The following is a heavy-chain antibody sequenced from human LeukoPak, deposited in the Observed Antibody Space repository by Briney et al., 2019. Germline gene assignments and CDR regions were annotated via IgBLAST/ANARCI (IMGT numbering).Heavy chain of an antibody. V-gene: IGHV4-59*12. J-gene: IGHJ6*01. Sequence: SETLSLTCTVSGGSISSYYWSWIRQPPGKGLEWIGYIYYSGSTNYNPSLKSRVTISVDTSKNQFSLKLTSVTAADTAIYYCARDSSAPRSYFALDVWGQGTTVTVSS. CDR3: ARDSSAPRSYFALDV. CDR1: GGSISSYY. CDR2: IYYSGST. D-gene: IGHD6-19*01.